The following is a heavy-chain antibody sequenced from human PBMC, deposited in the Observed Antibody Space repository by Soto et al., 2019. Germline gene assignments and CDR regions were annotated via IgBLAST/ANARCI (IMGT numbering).Heavy chain of an antibody. CDR2: IIPIFDTT. Sequence: QVQLVQSGAEVKKPGSSVKVSCKASGGTFSSYAISWVRQAPGQGLEWMGGIIPIFDTTNYAQKFQGRVTITADVSTSTAYMELSSLRSEDTAGYYCAGGGVTGDYYYHGVDVWGQGTTVTVSS. V-gene: IGHV1-69*12. CDR1: GGTFSSYA. J-gene: IGHJ6*02. D-gene: IGHD3-16*01. CDR3: AGGGVTGDYYYHGVDV.